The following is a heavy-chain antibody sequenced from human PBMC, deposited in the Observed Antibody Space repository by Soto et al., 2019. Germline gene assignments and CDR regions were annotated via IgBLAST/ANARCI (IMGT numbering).Heavy chain of an antibody. Sequence: QVQLQESGPGLVKPSETLSLTCTVSGGSISSYYWSWIRQPPGKGLEWIGYIYYSGSTNYNPSLQSRVTISVDTSKNQFSLKLSSVTAADTAVYYFARAYGDYVFDYWGQGTLVTVSS. J-gene: IGHJ4*02. CDR1: GGSISSYY. V-gene: IGHV4-59*01. CDR2: IYYSGST. CDR3: ARAYGDYVFDY. D-gene: IGHD4-17*01.